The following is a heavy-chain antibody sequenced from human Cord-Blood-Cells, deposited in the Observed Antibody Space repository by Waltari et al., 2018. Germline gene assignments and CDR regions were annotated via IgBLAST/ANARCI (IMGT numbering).Heavy chain of an antibody. D-gene: IGHD3-22*01. J-gene: IGHJ4*02. V-gene: IGHV3-33*01. CDR1: GFTFSSYG. CDR2: IWYDGSNK. Sequence: QVQLVESGGGVVQPGRSLRLSCAASGFTFSSYGMHWVRQAPGKGLEWVAVIWYDGSNKYYADSWKGRFTISRDNSKNTLYLQMNSLRAEDTAVYYCARDLIYYDSSGYYPTFGYWGQGTLVTVSS. CDR3: ARDLIYYDSSGYYPTFGY.